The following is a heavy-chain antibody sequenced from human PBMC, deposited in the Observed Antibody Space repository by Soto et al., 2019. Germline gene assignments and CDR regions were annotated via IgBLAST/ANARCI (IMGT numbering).Heavy chain of an antibody. J-gene: IGHJ4*02. CDR2: IWYDGSNK. CDR1: GFTFSRYG. V-gene: IGHV3-33*01. D-gene: IGHD5-12*01. Sequence: QVQLVESGGGVVQPGRSLRLSCAASGFTFSRYGMHWVRQAPGKGLEWVAAIWYDGSNKYYAESVKGRFTISRDNSKNTLYLQMNRLRAEDTAMYYCVRESGGYFHCDYWGQGTLVTVSS. CDR3: VRESGGYFHCDY.